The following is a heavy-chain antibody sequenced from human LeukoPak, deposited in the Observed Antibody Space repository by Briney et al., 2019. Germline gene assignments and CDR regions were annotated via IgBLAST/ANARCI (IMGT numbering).Heavy chain of an antibody. Sequence: SETLSLTCTVSGGPMSRYYWIWIRQSAGKGLEGTGRIYSNGSTNYNPSLRRPVNMSIDTSKQNFSLNHRTVTAPETALYYSATYEQQLGFDWWREGTLVTVYS. D-gene: IGHD6-13*01. V-gene: IGHV4-4*07. CDR2: IYSNGST. J-gene: IGHJ4*02. CDR3: ATYEQQLGFDW. CDR1: GGPMSRYY.